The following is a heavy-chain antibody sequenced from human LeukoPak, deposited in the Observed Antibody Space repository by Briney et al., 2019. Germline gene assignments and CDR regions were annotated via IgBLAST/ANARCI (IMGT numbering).Heavy chain of an antibody. D-gene: IGHD6-6*01. Sequence: SETLSLTCTVSGGSISSGGYYWSWIRQHPGKGLEWIGYIYYSGSTYYNPSLKSRVTISVDTSKNQFSLKLSSVTAADTAVYYCARPTGDDSSKDYYMDVWGKGTTVTVSS. CDR3: ARPTGDDSSKDYYMDV. CDR2: IYYSGST. V-gene: IGHV4-31*03. J-gene: IGHJ6*03. CDR1: GGSISSGGYY.